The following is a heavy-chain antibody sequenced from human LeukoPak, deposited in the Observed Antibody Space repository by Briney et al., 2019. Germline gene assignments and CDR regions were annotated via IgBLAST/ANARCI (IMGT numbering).Heavy chain of an antibody. CDR1: GYTFTGYY. D-gene: IGHD3-9*01. Sequence: ASVKVSCKASGYTFTGYYMHWVRQAPGQGLEWMGWINPNSGGTNYAQKFQGRVTMTRDTSISTAYMELSRLRSDDTAVYYCARGDDILTGYYMHYGMDVWGQGTTVTVSS. CDR2: INPNSGGT. J-gene: IGHJ6*02. V-gene: IGHV1-2*02. CDR3: ARGDDILTGYYMHYGMDV.